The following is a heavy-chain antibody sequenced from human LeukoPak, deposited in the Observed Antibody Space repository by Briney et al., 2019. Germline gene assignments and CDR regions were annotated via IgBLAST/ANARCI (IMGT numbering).Heavy chain of an antibody. CDR3: ASGTPGGYSGYDRALDAFDI. J-gene: IGHJ3*02. V-gene: IGHV1-69*04. D-gene: IGHD5-12*01. Sequence: ASVKVPCKASGGTFSSYAISWVRQAPGQGLEWMGRIIPILGIANYAQKFQGRVTITADKSTSTAYMELSSLRSEDTAVYYCASGTPGGYSGYDRALDAFDIWGQGTMVTVSS. CDR2: IIPILGIA. CDR1: GGTFSSYA.